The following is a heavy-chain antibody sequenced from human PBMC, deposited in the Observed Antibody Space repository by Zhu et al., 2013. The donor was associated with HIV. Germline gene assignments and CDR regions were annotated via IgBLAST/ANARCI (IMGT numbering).Heavy chain of an antibody. CDR2: INPSGDTT. J-gene: IGHJ5*02. CDR3: LRGPAAIELSWFDP. D-gene: IGHD2-2*01. V-gene: IGHV1-46*01. CDR1: GDTFSNTF. Sequence: QVQLVQSGAEVKKPGASVKVSCKASGDTFSNTFLHWVRQAPGQGLEWMGVINPSGDTTSYAQKFQDRLTVTRDTSTSTLYMELSSLTSEDTAVYYCLRGPAAIELSWFDPWGQGTLVHRLL.